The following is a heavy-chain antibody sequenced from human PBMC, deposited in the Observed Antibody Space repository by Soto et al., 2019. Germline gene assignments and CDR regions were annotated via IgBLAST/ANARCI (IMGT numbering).Heavy chain of an antibody. D-gene: IGHD6-19*01. CDR3: ARIPLRQWLVPDYFDY. CDR2: FDPEDGET. Sequence: ASVKVSCKVSGYTLTELSMHWVRQAPGKGLEWMGGFDPEDGETIYAQKFQGRVTMTEDTSTDTAYMGLSSLRSEDTAVYYCARIPLRQWLVPDYFDYWGQGTLVTVSS. CDR1: GYTLTELS. J-gene: IGHJ4*02. V-gene: IGHV1-24*01.